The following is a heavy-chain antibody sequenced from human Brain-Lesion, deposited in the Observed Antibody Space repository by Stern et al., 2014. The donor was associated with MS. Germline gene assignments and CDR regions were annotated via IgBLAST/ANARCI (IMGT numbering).Heavy chain of an antibody. V-gene: IGHV4-4*02. CDR1: GGSISSSNW. J-gene: IGHJ4*02. Sequence: QVQLQESGPGLVKPSGTLSLTCAVSGGSISSSNWWSWVRQSPGKGLEWIGESDHSGGTIYNPSPKSRVTVSVDQSKNPSSLILRLVTAADTAVYFCARFPASRPHVFDSWGQGTLVTVSS. D-gene: IGHD6-13*01. CDR2: SDHSGGT. CDR3: ARFPASRPHVFDS.